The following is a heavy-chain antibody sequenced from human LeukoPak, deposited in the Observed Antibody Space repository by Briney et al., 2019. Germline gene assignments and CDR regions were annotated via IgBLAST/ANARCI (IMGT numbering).Heavy chain of an antibody. Sequence: GGSLRLSCAASGFTFDDYGMSWVRQAPGKGLEWVSGINWNGGSTGYADSVKGRFTISRDNAKNSLYLQMNSLRAEDTALYYSARDLVAVAGTLRFDPWGQGTLVTVSS. CDR3: ARDLVAVAGTLRFDP. CDR2: INWNGGST. V-gene: IGHV3-20*04. D-gene: IGHD6-19*01. J-gene: IGHJ5*02. CDR1: GFTFDDYG.